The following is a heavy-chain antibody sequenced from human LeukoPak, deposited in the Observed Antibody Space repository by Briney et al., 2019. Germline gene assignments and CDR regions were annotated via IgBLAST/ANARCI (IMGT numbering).Heavy chain of an antibody. CDR2: IYYSGST. CDR1: GGSISSVDYY. D-gene: IGHD3-9*01. J-gene: IGHJ3*02. Sequence: SETLSLTCTVSGGSISSVDYYWSWIRQPPGKGLEWIGYIYYSGSTYYDPSLKSRVMISVDASKNQFSLKLSSVTAADRAVYYCARLGIDYDILTGYIPDAFDIWGQGTMVTVSS. V-gene: IGHV4-30-4*01. CDR3: ARLGIDYDILTGYIPDAFDI.